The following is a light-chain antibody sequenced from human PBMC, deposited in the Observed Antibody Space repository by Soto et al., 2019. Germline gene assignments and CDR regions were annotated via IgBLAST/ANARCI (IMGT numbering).Light chain of an antibody. Sequence: DIQMPQSPSSLSASVGDRVTITCRASQSISSYLNWYQQKPGKAPKLLIYAASSLQSGVPSRFSGSGSGTDFTLTISSLQPEDFATDYCQQSDSTPLTFDQGTTVEIK. CDR3: QQSDSTPLT. V-gene: IGKV1-39*01. CDR2: AAS. CDR1: QSISSY. J-gene: IGKJ1*01.